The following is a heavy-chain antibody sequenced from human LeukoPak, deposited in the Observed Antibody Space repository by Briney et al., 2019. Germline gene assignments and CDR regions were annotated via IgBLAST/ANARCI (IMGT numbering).Heavy chain of an antibody. Sequence: PSETLSLTCAVYGGSFSNYYWSWIRQPPGKGLEWIGEIHQSGSTGYNPSLKSRVIISIDTSKTQFSLNPSSVTATDTAVYYCARLSRFGEFPWGQGTLVTVSS. J-gene: IGHJ5*02. CDR1: GGSFSNYY. CDR2: IHQSGST. D-gene: IGHD3-10*01. CDR3: ARLSRFGEFP. V-gene: IGHV4-34*01.